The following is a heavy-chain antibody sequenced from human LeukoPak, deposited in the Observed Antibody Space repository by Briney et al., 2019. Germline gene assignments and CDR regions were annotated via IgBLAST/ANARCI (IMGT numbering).Heavy chain of an antibody. CDR2: INPSGGTT. D-gene: IGHD3-10*01. V-gene: IGHV1-46*01. J-gene: IGHJ4*02. CDR3: ARGLGVRGGENDY. CDR1: GYTFTSYY. Sequence: GASVKVSCKASGYTFTSYYIHWVRQGRGQGLEWTGLINPSGGTTSYAQKFQGRVTMTRDMSTSTVYMELSSLRSEDTAVYYCARGLGVRGGENDYWSQGTLVTVSS.